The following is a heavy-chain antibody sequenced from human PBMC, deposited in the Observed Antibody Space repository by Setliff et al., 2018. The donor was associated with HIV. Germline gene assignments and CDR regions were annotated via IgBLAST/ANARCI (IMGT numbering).Heavy chain of an antibody. V-gene: IGHV1-3*01. CDR1: GYTFNNYA. CDR3: ARVTLGYHRGMDV. CDR2: ITGDNDNT. J-gene: IGHJ6*02. Sequence: ASVKVSCKASGYTFNNYAMHWVRQAPGQRLEWLGWITGDNDNTKYSEKFKGRVTMTRNTSISTAYMELSSLRSEDTAVYYCARVTLGYHRGMDVWGQGTTVTVSS. D-gene: IGHD5-18*01.